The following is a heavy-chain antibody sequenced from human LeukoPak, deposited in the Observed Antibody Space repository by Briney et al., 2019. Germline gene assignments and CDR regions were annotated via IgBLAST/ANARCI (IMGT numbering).Heavy chain of an antibody. J-gene: IGHJ4*02. CDR2: IYYSGST. CDR1: GGSISSSSYY. V-gene: IGHV4-39*02. Sequence: SETLCLTCTVSGGSISSSSYYWGWIRQPPGKGLEWIGSIYYSGSTYYNPSLKSRVTISVDTSKNQFSLKLSSVTAADTAVYYCAREGYYDSSGSDFDYWGQGTLVTVSS. CDR3: AREGYYDSSGSDFDY. D-gene: IGHD3-22*01.